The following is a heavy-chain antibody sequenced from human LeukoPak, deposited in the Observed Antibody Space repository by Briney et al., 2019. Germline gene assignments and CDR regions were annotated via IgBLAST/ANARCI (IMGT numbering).Heavy chain of an antibody. V-gene: IGHV4-39*01. J-gene: IGHJ4*02. CDR3: ARPGEVYYYDSSGYPAHYFDY. Sequence: PSETLSLTCSVSGGSIYNSAYHWGWIRQPPGKGLEWIGSTYYSGSTCYNPSLKSRVTISVDTSKNQFSLKLSSVTAADTAVYYCARPGEVYYYDSSGYPAHYFDYWGQGTLVTVSS. CDR1: GGSIYNSAYH. D-gene: IGHD3-22*01. CDR2: TYYSGST.